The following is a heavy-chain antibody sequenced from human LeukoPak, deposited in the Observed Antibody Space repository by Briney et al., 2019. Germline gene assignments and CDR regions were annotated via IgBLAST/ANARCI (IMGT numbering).Heavy chain of an antibody. CDR2: ISSSGSTI. D-gene: IGHD3-22*01. J-gene: IGHJ4*02. CDR3: AREYYYDSSGYYY. CDR1: EFTLSDYY. V-gene: IGHV3-11*04. Sequence: GGSLRLSCAASEFTLSDYYINWIRQAPGKGLEGISYISSSGSTIFYADSVKGRFTISRDNAKNSLFLQMNSLRAEDTAVYYCAREYYYDSSGYYYWGQGTLVTVSS.